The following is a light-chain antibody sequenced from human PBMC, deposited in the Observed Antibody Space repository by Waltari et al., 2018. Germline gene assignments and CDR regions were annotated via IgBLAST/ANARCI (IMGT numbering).Light chain of an antibody. Sequence: QSVLTQPPSTSGTPGQRVTISCSGSNPNIGSNVVNWYQQVSGTAPKLLIYSNDQRPSGVPDRFSGSKSGTSASLAISGLQSEDEADYYCATWDDRLTAVLFGGGTTVTVL. CDR1: NPNIGSNV. CDR2: SND. J-gene: IGLJ2*01. V-gene: IGLV1-44*01. CDR3: ATWDDRLTAVL.